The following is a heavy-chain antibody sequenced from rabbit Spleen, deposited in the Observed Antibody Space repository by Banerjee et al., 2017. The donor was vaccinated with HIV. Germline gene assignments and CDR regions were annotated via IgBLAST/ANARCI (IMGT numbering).Heavy chain of an antibody. CDR3: ARDLVGVIGWNFIL. D-gene: IGHD1-1*01. CDR1: GFSFSNKAV. V-gene: IGHV1S45*01. CDR2: MNSRSGED. Sequence: QEQLVESGGGLVQPEGSLTLTCPASGFSFSNKAVMCWVRQAPGRGLEWIACMNSRSGEDVYATWAKGRFTVSKTSSTTVTLQMTSLTAADTATYFCARDLVGVIGWNFILWGPGTLVTVS. J-gene: IGHJ4*01.